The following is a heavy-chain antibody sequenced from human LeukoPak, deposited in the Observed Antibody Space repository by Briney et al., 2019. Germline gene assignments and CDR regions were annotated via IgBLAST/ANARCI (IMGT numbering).Heavy chain of an antibody. CDR1: GFTFSSYG. Sequence: QPGRSLRLSCAASGFTFSSYGMHWVRQAPGMGLEWVAVISYDGSNKYYADSVKGRFTISRDNSKNTLYLQMNSLRAEDTAVYYCAKVSRWFGEYYEHWGQGTLVTVSS. CDR2: ISYDGSNK. V-gene: IGHV3-30*18. D-gene: IGHD3-10*01. CDR3: AKVSRWFGEYYEH. J-gene: IGHJ4*02.